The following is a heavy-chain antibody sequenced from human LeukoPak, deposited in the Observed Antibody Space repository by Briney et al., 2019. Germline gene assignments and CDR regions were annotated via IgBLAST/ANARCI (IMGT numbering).Heavy chain of an antibody. Sequence: ETLSLTCAVYSGSFSSYWMHWVRQAPGKGLVWVSRINSDGRTTIYADSVKGRFTISRDNAKNTLYLQMNSLRAEDTAVYYCAREGYYDSSGYSIRFSYWGQGTLVTVSS. V-gene: IGHV3-74*01. J-gene: IGHJ4*02. CDR1: SGSFSSYW. CDR3: AREGYYDSSGYSIRFSY. D-gene: IGHD3-22*01. CDR2: INSDGRTT.